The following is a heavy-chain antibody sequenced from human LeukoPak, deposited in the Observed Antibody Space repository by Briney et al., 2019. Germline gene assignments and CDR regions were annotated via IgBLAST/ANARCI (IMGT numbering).Heavy chain of an antibody. CDR1: GYTFTIHG. Sequence: ASVTVSFMASGYTFTIHGISWVRQAPGQGLEWMGWISADNGNTTYAQKLQGRVTMTTDTSTSTAYMGLRSLRSDDTAVYYCARERIEWELPRGVDYWGQGTLVTVSS. D-gene: IGHD1-26*01. J-gene: IGHJ4*02. V-gene: IGHV1-18*01. CDR3: ARERIEWELPRGVDY. CDR2: ISADNGNT.